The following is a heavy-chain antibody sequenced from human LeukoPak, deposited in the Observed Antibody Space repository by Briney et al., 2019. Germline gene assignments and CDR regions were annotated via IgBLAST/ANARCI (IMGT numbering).Heavy chain of an antibody. CDR3: ARAEIKTDAFDI. CDR1: GGSISSGGYY. CDR2: IYYSGST. Sequence: PSETLSLTCTVSGGSISSGGYYWSWIRQHPGKGLEWIGYIYYSGSTYYNPSLKSRVTISVDTSKNQFSLKLSSVTAADTAVYYYARAEIKTDAFDIWGQGTMVTVSS. J-gene: IGHJ3*02. V-gene: IGHV4-31*03.